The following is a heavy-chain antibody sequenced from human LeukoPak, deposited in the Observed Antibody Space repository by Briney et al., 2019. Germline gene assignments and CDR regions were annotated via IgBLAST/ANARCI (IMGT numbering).Heavy chain of an antibody. CDR1: GGSFSGYY. Sequence: SETLSLTCAVYGGSFSGYYWSWIRQPPGKGLEWIGEINHSGSTNYNPSLKSRVTISVDTSKNQFSLKLSSVTAADTAVYYCARGGIAAAGSNWFDPWGQGTLATVSS. CDR3: ARGGIAAAGSNWFDP. CDR2: INHSGST. J-gene: IGHJ5*02. V-gene: IGHV4-34*01. D-gene: IGHD6-13*01.